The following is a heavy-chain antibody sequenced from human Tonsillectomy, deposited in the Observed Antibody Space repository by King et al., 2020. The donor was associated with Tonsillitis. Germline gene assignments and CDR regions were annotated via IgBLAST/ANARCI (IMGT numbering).Heavy chain of an antibody. CDR1: GGSISTHF. CDR2: IYTSGST. D-gene: IGHD3-3*01. Sequence: VQLQESGPGLVKPSETLSLTCTVSGGSISTHFWSWIRQPAGKGLEWIGRIYTSGSTNYNPSLNSRVTMSVDTSNNQFSLNLTSVTAADTAVYYCARSTYFDFWSGFPYYFDSWGQGTLVTVSS. V-gene: IGHV4-4*07. J-gene: IGHJ4*02. CDR3: ARSTYFDFWSGFPYYFDS.